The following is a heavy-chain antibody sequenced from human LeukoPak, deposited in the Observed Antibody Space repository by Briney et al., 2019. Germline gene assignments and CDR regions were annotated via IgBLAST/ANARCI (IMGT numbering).Heavy chain of an antibody. CDR1: GYTFTTYY. D-gene: IGHD2-15*01. Sequence: ASVKVSCKASGYTFTTYYMHWVRQAPGQGLEWMGIIHPGDGSTSYAQKFQGRVTMTRDTSTSTVYMELSSLRSEDTAIYYCAKGFRSDGTCYSSVDYWGQGTLVTVSS. CDR3: AKGFRSDGTCYSSVDY. J-gene: IGHJ4*02. CDR2: IHPGDGST. V-gene: IGHV1-46*01.